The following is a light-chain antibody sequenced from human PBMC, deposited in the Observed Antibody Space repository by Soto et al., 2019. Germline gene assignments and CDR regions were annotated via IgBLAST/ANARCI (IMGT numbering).Light chain of an antibody. CDR3: QLYGISPIT. J-gene: IGKJ5*01. CDR2: ASS. CDR1: QSRGSNF. Sequence: VLKMSPGTLSLSTMERATLSFKTSQSRGSNFLAWYQHKPGQAPRLLIYASSNRATGIPDRFSGSASGTDFTLTISRLEPEDFAVYYCQLYGISPITFCEGTRLDIK. V-gene: IGKV3-20*01.